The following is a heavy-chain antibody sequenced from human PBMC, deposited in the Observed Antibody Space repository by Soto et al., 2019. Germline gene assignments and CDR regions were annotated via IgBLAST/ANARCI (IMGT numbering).Heavy chain of an antibody. Sequence: GGSLRLSCAASGFTFSGSAMHWVRQASGKGQEWVCRIRSKGDDYATSYAASVKGRFTIARDDSKNTAYLQMNSLKTEDTAVYYCTRLRRDGYIYGMDVWGQGTTVTVSS. V-gene: IGHV3-73*01. CDR2: IRSKGDDYAT. D-gene: IGHD5-12*01. J-gene: IGHJ6*02. CDR3: TRLRRDGYIYGMDV. CDR1: GFTFSGSA.